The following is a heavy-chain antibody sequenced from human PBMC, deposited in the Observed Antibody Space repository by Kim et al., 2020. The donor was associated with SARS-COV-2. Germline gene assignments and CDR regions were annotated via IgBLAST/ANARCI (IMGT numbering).Heavy chain of an antibody. J-gene: IGHJ6*02. CDR1: GFTVSSNY. Sequence: GGSLRLSCAASGFTVSSNYMSWVRQAPGKGLEWVSVIYSGGSTYYADSVKGRFTISRHNSKNTLYLQMNSLRAEDTAVYYCARDRRDAYYYSYGMDVWGQGTTVTVSS. V-gene: IGHV3-53*04. CDR2: IYSGGST. CDR3: ARDRRDAYYYSYGMDV.